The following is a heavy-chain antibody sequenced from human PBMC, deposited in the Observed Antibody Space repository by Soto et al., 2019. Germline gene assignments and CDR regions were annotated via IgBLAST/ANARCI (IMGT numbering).Heavy chain of an antibody. Sequence: QVQLVQSGAEVKKPGSSVKVSCKASGGTFSSYTISWVRQAPGQGLEWMGRIIAILGIANYAQKLQGRVTITADKATSTAYRELSSLRSEDTAVYYCGREDDGSGRYHNWFDPWGQGTLVTVSS. J-gene: IGHJ5*02. CDR1: GGTFSSYT. V-gene: IGHV1-69*02. D-gene: IGHD3-10*01. CDR3: GREDDGSGRYHNWFDP. CDR2: IIAILGIA.